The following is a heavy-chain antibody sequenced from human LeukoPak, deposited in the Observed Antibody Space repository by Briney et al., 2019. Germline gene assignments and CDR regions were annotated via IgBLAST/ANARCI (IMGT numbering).Heavy chain of an antibody. J-gene: IGHJ6*02. V-gene: IGHV1-69*05. Sequence: GASVKVSCKASGGTFSSYAISWVRQAPGQGLEWMGGIIPIFGTANYAQKFQGRVTITTDESTSTAYMELSSLRSEDTGVYYCARDLWALGEYGMDVWGQGTTVTVSS. CDR3: ARDLWALGEYGMDV. CDR1: GGTFSSYA. D-gene: IGHD3-10*01. CDR2: IIPIFGTA.